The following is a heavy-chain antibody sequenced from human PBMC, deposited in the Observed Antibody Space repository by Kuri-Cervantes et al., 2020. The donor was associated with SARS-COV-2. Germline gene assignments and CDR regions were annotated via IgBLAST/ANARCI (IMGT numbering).Heavy chain of an antibody. V-gene: IGHV1-46*01. J-gene: IGHJ5*02. Sequence: ASVKVSCKASGYTFSSYHMHWVRQAPGQGLEWMGIIYPSGGSTSYPQKFQGRVSMTSDASTTTVYMELSSLRSEDTAVYYCARDRGYYDFWSGYYDVWFDPWGQGTLVTVSS. CDR2: IYPSGGST. CDR1: GYTFSSYH. D-gene: IGHD3-3*01. CDR3: ARDRGYYDFWSGYYDVWFDP.